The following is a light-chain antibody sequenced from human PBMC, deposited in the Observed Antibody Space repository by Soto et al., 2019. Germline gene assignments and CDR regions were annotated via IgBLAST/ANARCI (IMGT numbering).Light chain of an antibody. CDR1: SSNIGNNY. V-gene: IGLV1-51*02. CDR2: EDK. CDR3: QTSDSSLSAGV. Sequence: QSVLTQPPSVSAAPGQKVTISCSGSSSNIGNNYVSWYQQLPGTAPKLLIYEDKKRPSGIPARFSGSKSGTSATLGITGLQTGDEADYYCQTSDSSLSAGVFGTGTKLTVL. J-gene: IGLJ1*01.